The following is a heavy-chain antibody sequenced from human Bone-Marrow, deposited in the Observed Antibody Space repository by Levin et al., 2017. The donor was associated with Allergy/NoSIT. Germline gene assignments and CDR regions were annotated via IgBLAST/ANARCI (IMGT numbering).Heavy chain of an antibody. Sequence: GGSLRLSCKTSGFTFSNYAMNWVRQAPGKGLEWVSSINTGSSYIYYADSVKGRFTISRDNGENSLYLQMNSLRAEDTAVYYWAGLLKSYYDTNDRNALKDWGQGTLVTVSS. CDR1: GFTFSNYA. CDR3: AGLLKSYYDTNDRNALKD. D-gene: IGHD3-22*01. J-gene: IGHJ4*02. V-gene: IGHV3-21*01. CDR2: INTGSSYI.